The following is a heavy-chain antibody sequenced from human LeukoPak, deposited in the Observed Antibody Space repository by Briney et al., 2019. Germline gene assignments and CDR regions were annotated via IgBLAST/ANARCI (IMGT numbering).Heavy chain of an antibody. CDR1: GFTFSNYG. V-gene: IGHV3-15*01. Sequence: PGGSLRLSCAAPGFTFSNYGMTWVRKAPGKGLEWVGRIKSKTDGGTTDYAAPVKGRFTISRDDSKNTLYLQMNSLKTEDTAVYYCTTDANRMTDVDYWGQGTLVTVSS. D-gene: IGHD2-15*01. CDR3: TTDANRMTDVDY. CDR2: IKSKTDGGTT. J-gene: IGHJ4*02.